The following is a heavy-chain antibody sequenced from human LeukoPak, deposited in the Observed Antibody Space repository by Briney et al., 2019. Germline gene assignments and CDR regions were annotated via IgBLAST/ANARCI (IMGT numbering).Heavy chain of an antibody. J-gene: IGHJ6*03. Sequence: SETLSLTCTVSGGSISSYYWSWIRQPPGKGLEWIGYIYYSGSTNYNPSLKSRVTISVDTSKNQFSLKLSSVTAADTAVYYCARGGRILLYYMDVWDKGTTVTVSS. D-gene: IGHD2-15*01. CDR2: IYYSGST. CDR1: GGSISSYY. V-gene: IGHV4-59*01. CDR3: ARGGRILLYYMDV.